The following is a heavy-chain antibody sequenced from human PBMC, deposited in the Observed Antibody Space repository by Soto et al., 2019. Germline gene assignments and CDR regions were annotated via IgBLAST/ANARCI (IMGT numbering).Heavy chain of an antibody. CDR2: IYSGGST. V-gene: IGHV3-66*01. J-gene: IGHJ3*02. D-gene: IGHD3-10*01. Sequence: PGGSLRLSCAASGFTVSSNYMSWFRQAPGKGLEWVSVIYSGGSTYYADSVKGRFTISRDNSKNTLYLQMNSLRAEDTAVYYCVRDPIGSGSYYYAFDIWGQGTMVTVSS. CDR1: GFTVSSNY. CDR3: VRDPIGSGSYYYAFDI.